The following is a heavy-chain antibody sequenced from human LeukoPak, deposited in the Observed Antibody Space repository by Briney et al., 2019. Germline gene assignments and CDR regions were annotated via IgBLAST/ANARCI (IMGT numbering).Heavy chain of an antibody. Sequence: PSETLSLTCTVSGGSISSYYWTWIRQPPGKGLEWIRYIYYSGSTNYNPSLKSRVTISVDTSKNQFSLKLSSVTTADTAVYYCARVGGYEFWSGLSYFDYWGPGSLVTVSS. CDR2: IYYSGST. CDR1: GGSISSYY. J-gene: IGHJ4*02. V-gene: IGHV4-59*01. CDR3: ARVGGYEFWSGLSYFDY. D-gene: IGHD3-3*01.